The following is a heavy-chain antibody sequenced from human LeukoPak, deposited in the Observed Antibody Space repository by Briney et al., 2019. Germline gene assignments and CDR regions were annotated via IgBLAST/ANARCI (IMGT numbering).Heavy chain of an antibody. J-gene: IGHJ4*02. CDR3: ALRQLGYYFDY. D-gene: IGHD1-1*01. CDR1: GGSISSSTYY. V-gene: IGHV4-39*01. CDR2: IYYSGST. Sequence: ETLSLTCTVPGGSISSSTYYWGWCREPPGNGLEWIGTIYYSGSTYYNPSLKSRVTISVDTSKNQFSLKLSSVTAADTAVYYCALRQLGYYFDYWGQGTLVTVSS.